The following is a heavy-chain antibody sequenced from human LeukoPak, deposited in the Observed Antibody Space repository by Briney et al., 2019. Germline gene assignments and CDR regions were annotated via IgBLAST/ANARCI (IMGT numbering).Heavy chain of an antibody. V-gene: IGHV1-69*13. CDR2: IIPIFGTA. CDR1: GGTFSSYA. D-gene: IGHD4-17*01. J-gene: IGHJ6*04. CDR3: ARDQGSTVTYGMDV. Sequence: SVKVSCKASGGTFSSYAISWVRQAPGQGLEWMGGIIPIFGTANYAQKFQGRVTITANESTSTAYMELSSLRSEDTAVYYCARDQGSTVTYGMDVWGKGTTVTVSS.